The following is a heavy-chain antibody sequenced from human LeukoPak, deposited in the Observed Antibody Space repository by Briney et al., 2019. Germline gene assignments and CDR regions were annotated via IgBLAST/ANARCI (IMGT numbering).Heavy chain of an antibody. V-gene: IGHV3-74*01. CDR3: ATQQGGNPAY. CDR2: TTNDGSST. Sequence: GGSLRLSCAASGLTFSSHWMHWVRQAPGKGLVWVSRTTNDGSSTTYADSVKGRFTISRDNAKNMLYLQVNSLRAEDTAVCYCATQQGGNPAYWGQGTLVTVSS. CDR1: GLTFSSHW. D-gene: IGHD1-14*01. J-gene: IGHJ4*02.